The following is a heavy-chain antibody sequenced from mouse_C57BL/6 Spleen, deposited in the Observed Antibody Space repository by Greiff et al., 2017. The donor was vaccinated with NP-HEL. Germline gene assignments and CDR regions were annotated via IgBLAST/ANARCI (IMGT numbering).Heavy chain of an antibody. J-gene: IGHJ4*01. CDR2: IWSGGST. CDR1: GFSLTSYG. D-gene: IGHD2-4*01. Sequence: VQLQQSGPGLVQPSQSLSITCTVSGFSLTSYGVHWVRQSPGKGLEWLGVIWSGGSTDYNAAFISRLSISKDNSKSQVFFKMNRLQADDTAIYYCASYDYDGGDAMDYWGQGTSVTVSS. V-gene: IGHV2-2*01. CDR3: ASYDYDGGDAMDY.